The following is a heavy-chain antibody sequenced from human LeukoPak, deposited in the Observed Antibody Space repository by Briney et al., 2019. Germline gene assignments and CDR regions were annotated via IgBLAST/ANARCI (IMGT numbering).Heavy chain of an antibody. CDR1: GYTFAGYA. Sequence: ASVKVSCKASGYTFAGYAMHWVRQAPGQRLEWMGWILAGNGNTKYSQRFQGRVTITRDTSARTAYMELSSLKSEDTAVYYCARALGIVYSRPFDYWGQGTLVTVSS. CDR2: ILAGNGNT. D-gene: IGHD3-22*01. V-gene: IGHV1-3*01. J-gene: IGHJ4*02. CDR3: ARALGIVYSRPFDY.